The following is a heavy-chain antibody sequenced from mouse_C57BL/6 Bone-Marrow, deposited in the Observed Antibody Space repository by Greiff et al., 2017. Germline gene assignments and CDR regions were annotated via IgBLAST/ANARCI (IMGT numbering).Heavy chain of an antibody. V-gene: IGHV1-42*01. D-gene: IGHD2-5*01. CDR3: ARDYYSNYVGSMDY. CDR2: INPSTGGT. CDR1: GYSFTGYY. J-gene: IGHJ4*01. Sequence: VQLQQSGPELVKPGASVKISCKASGYSFTGYYMHWVKQSPEKSLEWIGEINPSTGGTTYTQKFKAKATLTVDKSSSTAYMQIKSLTSEDSSFYYCARDYYSNYVGSMDYWGQGTSVTVSS.